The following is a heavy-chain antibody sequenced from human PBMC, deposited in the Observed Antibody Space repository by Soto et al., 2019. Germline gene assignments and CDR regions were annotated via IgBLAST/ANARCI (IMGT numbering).Heavy chain of an antibody. V-gene: IGHV3-7*01. Sequence: EVQLVESGGGLVQPGGSLRLSCAASGFTFSSYWMSWVRQAPGKGLEWVANIKQDGSEKYYVDSVKGRFTISRDNAKNSLYLQMNSLRAEDTAVYYCATHYDYSWGSYRFTQFDSWGQGTLVIVSS. CDR2: IKQDGSEK. CDR1: GFTFSSYW. D-gene: IGHD3-16*02. CDR3: ATHYDYSWGSYRFTQFDS. J-gene: IGHJ4*02.